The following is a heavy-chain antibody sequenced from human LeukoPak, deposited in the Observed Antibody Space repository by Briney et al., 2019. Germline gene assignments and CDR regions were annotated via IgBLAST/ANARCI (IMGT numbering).Heavy chain of an antibody. CDR3: ARDGLEAFDI. CDR2: IYYGGST. J-gene: IGHJ3*02. CDR1: GGSLSSYY. Sequence: SETLSLTCTVSGGSLSSYYWSWIRQPPGKGLEWIGYIYYGGSTNYNPSLKSRVTISVDTSKNQFSLKLSSVTAADTAVYYCARDGLEAFDIWGQGTMVTVSS. V-gene: IGHV4-59*01.